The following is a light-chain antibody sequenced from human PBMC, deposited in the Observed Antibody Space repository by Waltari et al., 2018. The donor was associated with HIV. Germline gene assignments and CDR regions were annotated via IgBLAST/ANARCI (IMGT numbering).Light chain of an antibody. Sequence: QSVLTQPPSVSGAPGQRVTISCTGGSSHIGAGYDVHWYQRLTGTAPKLLIFATIDRPSAVPDRVSVSRSVTSASLAITGRQAEDEADYYCQSYDSSLTMVFGGGTKVTVL. CDR3: QSYDSSLTMV. CDR1: SSHIGAGYD. J-gene: IGLJ2*01. CDR2: ATI. V-gene: IGLV1-40*01.